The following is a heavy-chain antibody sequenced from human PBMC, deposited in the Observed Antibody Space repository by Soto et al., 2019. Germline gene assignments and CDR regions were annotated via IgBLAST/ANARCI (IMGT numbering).Heavy chain of an antibody. V-gene: IGHV1-18*01. J-gene: IGHJ4*02. D-gene: IGHD2-15*01. Sequence: GASVKVSCKASGYTFTSYGISWVRQAPGQGLEWMGWISAYNGNTNYAQKLQGRDTMTTDTSTSTAYMELRSLRSDDTAVYYCARDPTTLVVALAIFDYWGQGTLVTVSS. CDR3: ARDPTTLVVALAIFDY. CDR2: ISAYNGNT. CDR1: GYTFTSYG.